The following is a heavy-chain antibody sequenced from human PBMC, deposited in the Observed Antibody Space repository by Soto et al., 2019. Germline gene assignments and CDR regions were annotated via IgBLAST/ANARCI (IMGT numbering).Heavy chain of an antibody. CDR3: ARDPTNYYDSSGYASPYGMDV. J-gene: IGHJ6*02. Sequence: SVKVSCKASGGTFSSYAISWVRQAPGQGLEWMGGIIPIFGTGNYAQKFQGRVTITADESTSTAYMELSSLRSEDTAVYYCARDPTNYYDSSGYASPYGMDVWGQGTTVTVSS. CDR1: GGTFSSYA. D-gene: IGHD3-22*01. V-gene: IGHV1-69*13. CDR2: IIPIFGTG.